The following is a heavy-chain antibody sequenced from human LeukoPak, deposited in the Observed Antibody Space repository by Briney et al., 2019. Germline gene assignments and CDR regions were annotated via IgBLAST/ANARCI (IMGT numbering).Heavy chain of an antibody. CDR1: GFTVNSNY. CDR3: ATVRGCGGDCYYLDY. Sequence: GGSLRLSCAASGFTVNSNYMNWVRQAPGKGLEWVTIIWYDGSNKYYADSVKGRFIISRDNSKNTLYLQMNSLRAEDTAVYYCATVRGCGGDCYYLDYWGQGTLVTVSS. D-gene: IGHD2-21*02. CDR2: IWYDGSNK. V-gene: IGHV3-33*08. J-gene: IGHJ4*02.